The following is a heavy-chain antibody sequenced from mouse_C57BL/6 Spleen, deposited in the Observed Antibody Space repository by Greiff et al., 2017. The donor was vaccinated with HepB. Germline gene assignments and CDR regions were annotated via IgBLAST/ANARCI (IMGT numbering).Heavy chain of an antibody. J-gene: IGHJ3*01. Sequence: VHLVESGPGLVAPSQSLSITCTVSGFSLTSYGVSWVRQPPGKGLEWLGVIWGDGSTNYHSALISRLSISKDNSKSQVFLKLNSLQTDDTATYYCAKEGHYYGDTSFAYWGQGTLVTVSA. V-gene: IGHV2-3*01. CDR2: IWGDGST. CDR1: GFSLTSYG. D-gene: IGHD1-1*01. CDR3: AKEGHYYGDTSFAY.